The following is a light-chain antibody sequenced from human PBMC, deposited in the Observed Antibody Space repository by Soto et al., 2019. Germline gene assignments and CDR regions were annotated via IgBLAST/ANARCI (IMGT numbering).Light chain of an antibody. CDR1: QSVSSSY. CDR2: GAS. CDR3: QQYGSSPTYT. V-gene: IGKV3-20*01. Sequence: EIVLTQSPGTLSLSPGERATLSCRASQSVSSSYLAWYQQKPGQAPRLLIYGASSRATGIPDRFSGSGSGKDFTLTISRLEPEDFAVYYGQQYGSSPTYTFGQGTKLEIK. J-gene: IGKJ2*01.